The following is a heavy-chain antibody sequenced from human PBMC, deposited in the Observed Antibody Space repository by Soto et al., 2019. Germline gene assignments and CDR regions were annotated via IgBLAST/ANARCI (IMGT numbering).Heavy chain of an antibody. CDR1: GFTFSSYA. D-gene: IGHD2-2*01. Sequence: GGSLRLSCAASGFTFSSYAMHWVRHAPGKGLEWVAVISYDGSNKYYADSVKGRFTISRDNSKNTLYLQMNSLRAEDTAVYYCARNLLVPAATLGYYGMDVWGQGTTVTVSS. V-gene: IGHV3-30-3*01. J-gene: IGHJ6*02. CDR2: ISYDGSNK. CDR3: ARNLLVPAATLGYYGMDV.